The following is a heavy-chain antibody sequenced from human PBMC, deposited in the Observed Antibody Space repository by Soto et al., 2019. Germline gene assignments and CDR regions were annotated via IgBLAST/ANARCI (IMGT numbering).Heavy chain of an antibody. V-gene: IGHV1-18*01. J-gene: IGHJ5*02. CDR3: ARGRIVGATSPWVT. CDR1: GYTFTSYG. CDR2: ISAYNGNT. D-gene: IGHD1-26*01. Sequence: QVQLVQSGAEVKKPGASVKVSCKASGYTFTSYGISWVRQAPGQGLEWMGWISAYNGNTNYAQKLQGRDTMTTAPYTSTAYMELRSLRSEETAVYYCARGRIVGATSPWVTWGQGTLVTVSS.